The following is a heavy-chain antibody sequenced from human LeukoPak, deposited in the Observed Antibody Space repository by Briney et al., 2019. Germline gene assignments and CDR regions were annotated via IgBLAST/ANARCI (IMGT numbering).Heavy chain of an antibody. Sequence: SETLSLTCTVSGGSISSGSYYWSWIRQPAGKGLEWIGRIYTSGSTNYNPSLKSRVTISVDTSKNQFSLKLSSVTAADTGVYYCASYKGKDAFDIWGQGTMVTVSS. CDR3: ASYKGKDAFDI. CDR2: IYTSGST. V-gene: IGHV4-61*02. CDR1: GGSISSGSYY. J-gene: IGHJ3*02. D-gene: IGHD3-10*01.